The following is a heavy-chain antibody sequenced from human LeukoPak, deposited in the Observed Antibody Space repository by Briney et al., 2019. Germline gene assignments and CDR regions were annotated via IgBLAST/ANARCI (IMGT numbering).Heavy chain of an antibody. CDR1: GGTFSSYA. D-gene: IGHD3-22*01. J-gene: IGHJ5*02. Sequence: GPSVKVSCKASGGTFSSYAISWVRQAPGQGLEWMGGIIPIFGTANYAQKFQGRVTITTDESTSTAYMELSSLRSEDTAVYYCARSSYYDRPWFDPWGQGTLVTVSS. CDR3: ARSSYYDRPWFDP. CDR2: IIPIFGTA. V-gene: IGHV1-69*05.